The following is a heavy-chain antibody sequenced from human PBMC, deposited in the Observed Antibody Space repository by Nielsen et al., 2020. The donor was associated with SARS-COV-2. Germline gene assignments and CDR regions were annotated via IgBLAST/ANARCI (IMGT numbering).Heavy chain of an antibody. V-gene: IGHV5-51*01. CDR3: ARHGNYYGSGSLDDY. J-gene: IGHJ4*02. CDR2: IYPGDSDT. D-gene: IGHD3-10*01. Sequence: KVSCKGSGYSFTSYWIGWVRQMPGKGLEWMGIIYPGDSDTRYSPSFQGQVTISADKSISTAYLQWSSLKASDTAMYYCARHGNYYGSGSLDDYWGQGTLVTVSS. CDR1: GYSFTSYW.